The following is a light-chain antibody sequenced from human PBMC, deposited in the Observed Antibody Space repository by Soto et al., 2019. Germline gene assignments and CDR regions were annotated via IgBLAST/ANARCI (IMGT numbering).Light chain of an antibody. CDR1: QSVLFSSNNKNY. J-gene: IGKJ1*01. Sequence: DIVMTQSPDSLAVSLGERAIIHCKSSQSVLFSSNNKNYLAWYQQRPGQPPKLLIYWASTRHSGVPDRFSGSGSGTDFTLTISSLQAEDVAVYYCYQYYSPPQPFGQGTKVEIK. CDR3: YQYYSPPQP. CDR2: WAS. V-gene: IGKV4-1*01.